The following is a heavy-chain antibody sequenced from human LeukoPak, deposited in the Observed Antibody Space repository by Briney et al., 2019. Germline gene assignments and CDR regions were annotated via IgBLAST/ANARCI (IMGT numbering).Heavy chain of an antibody. CDR2: INHSGST. CDR3: ARVLAGGSGSHYTRYYYYYYMDV. J-gene: IGHJ6*03. CDR1: GGSFSGYY. V-gene: IGHV4-34*01. Sequence: PSETLSLTCAVYGGSFSGYYWSWIRQPPGKGLEWIGEINHSGSTNYNPSLKSRVTISVDTSKNQFSLKLSSVTAADTAVYYCARVLAGGSGSHYTRYYYYYYMDVWGKGTTVTVSS. D-gene: IGHD3-10*01.